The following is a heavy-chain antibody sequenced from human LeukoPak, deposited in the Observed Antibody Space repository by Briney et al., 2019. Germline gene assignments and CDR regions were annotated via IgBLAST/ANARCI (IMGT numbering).Heavy chain of an antibody. CDR3: CKVVRGKNFFEN. CDR1: GFTLNNAW. D-gene: IGHD6-6*01. V-gene: IGHV3-15*01. J-gene: IGHJ4*02. Sequence: GGSLRLSCVASGFTLNNAWMSWVRQAPGKGLEWVGHIKGNNDGGTTDHAPPVKGRFTISRDDSKSTLSLQMNSLKTEDTAVYYCCKVVRGKNFFENWGQGTLVAVSS. CDR2: IKGNNDGGTT.